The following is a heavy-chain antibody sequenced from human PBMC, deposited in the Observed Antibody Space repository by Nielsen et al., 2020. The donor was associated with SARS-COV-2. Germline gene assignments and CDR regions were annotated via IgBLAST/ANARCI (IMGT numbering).Heavy chain of an antibody. D-gene: IGHD5-12*01. CDR3: ARDLGGYHIDYGMDV. CDR1: GYTFTSYA. J-gene: IGHJ6*02. V-gene: IGHV1-3*01. CDR2: INAGNGNT. Sequence: ASVKVSCKASGYTFTSYAMHWVRQAPGQRLERMGWINAGNGNTKYSQKFQGRVTITRDTSASTAYMELSSLRSEDTAVYYCARDLGGYHIDYGMDVWGRGTTVTVSS.